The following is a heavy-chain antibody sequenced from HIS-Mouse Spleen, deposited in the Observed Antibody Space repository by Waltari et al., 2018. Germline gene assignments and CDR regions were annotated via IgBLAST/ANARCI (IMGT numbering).Heavy chain of an antibody. Sequence: QVTLRESGPALVKPTQTLTLTCTFSGFSLSTSGMCVSWIRQPPGKALEWPARIDWDDDKYYSTSLKTRLTISKDTSKNQGVLTMTNMDPVDTATYYCARIQAGKLELPFDYWGQGTLVTVSS. CDR1: GFSLSTSGMC. CDR2: IDWDDDK. D-gene: IGHD1-7*01. J-gene: IGHJ4*02. V-gene: IGHV2-70*15. CDR3: ARIQAGKLELPFDY.